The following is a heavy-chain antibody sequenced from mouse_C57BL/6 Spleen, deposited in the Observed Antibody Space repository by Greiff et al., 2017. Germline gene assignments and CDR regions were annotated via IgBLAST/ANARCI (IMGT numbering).Heavy chain of an antibody. D-gene: IGHD3-3*01. J-gene: IGHJ4*01. CDR2: IYPSDSET. Sequence: QVQLQQSGAELVRPGSSVKLSCKASGYTFTSYWMDWVKQRPGQGLEWIGNIYPSDSETHYNQKFKDKATVTVDKSSSTAYMQLSSLTSEDSAVYYCARGDPYAMDYWGQGTSVTVSS. CDR3: ARGDPYAMDY. CDR1: GYTFTSYW. V-gene: IGHV1-61*01.